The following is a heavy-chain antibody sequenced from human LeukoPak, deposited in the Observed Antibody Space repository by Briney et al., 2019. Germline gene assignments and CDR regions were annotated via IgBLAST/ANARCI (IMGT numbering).Heavy chain of an antibody. CDR2: MSDSGST. V-gene: IGHV4-59*11. D-gene: IGHD3-3*01. CDR3: ARNYDFWSGYFDY. J-gene: IGHJ4*02. CDR1: GASISSHY. Sequence: PSETLSLTCTVSGASISSHYWSWIRQPPGIRQPPGKGLEWIGYMSDSGSTDYNPSLKGRDTMSVDTSKNQFSLKLSSVTAADTAVYYCARNYDFWSGYFDYWGQGTLVTVSS.